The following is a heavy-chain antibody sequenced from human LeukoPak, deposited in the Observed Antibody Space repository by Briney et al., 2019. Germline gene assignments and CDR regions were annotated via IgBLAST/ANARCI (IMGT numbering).Heavy chain of an antibody. CDR2: INTNTGDP. CDR3: ARYYCGGGTCYPFDS. CDR1: GYTFTSYA. Sequence: ATVKVSCKASGYTFTSYAMNWVREAPGQGLEWMGWINTNTGDPTYAQGFTGRFVFSLDTSASTAFLHISSLQAEDTAVYYCARYYCGGGTCYPFDSWGQGTLLTVSS. D-gene: IGHD2-15*01. J-gene: IGHJ4*02. V-gene: IGHV7-4-1*02.